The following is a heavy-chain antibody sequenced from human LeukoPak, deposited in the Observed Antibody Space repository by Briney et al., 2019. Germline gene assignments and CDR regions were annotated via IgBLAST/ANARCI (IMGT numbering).Heavy chain of an antibody. CDR1: GYSFTSYW. V-gene: IGHV5-51*01. CDR2: IHPGDSDT. Sequence: GESLRISCKGSGYSFTSYWIGWVRQMPGKGLEYMGIIHPGDSDTRYSPSFQGQVTISVDRSSSTAYLQWSRLKASDTAMYYCATHPGGLQSGFDNWGQGTLVTVSS. J-gene: IGHJ4*02. D-gene: IGHD5-24*01. CDR3: ATHPGGLQSGFDN.